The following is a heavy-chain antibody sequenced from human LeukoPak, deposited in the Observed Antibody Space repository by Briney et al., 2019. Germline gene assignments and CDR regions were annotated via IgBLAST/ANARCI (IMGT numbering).Heavy chain of an antibody. D-gene: IGHD3-10*01. CDR1: GLTFSSYW. CDR3: ARDLDGSGNYHRFDP. J-gene: IGHJ5*02. Sequence: GGSLRLSCAASGLTFSSYWMHWVRQAPGKGLVWVSRINGDGSTTTYADSVKGRFTISRDNAKNTLYVQMNSLRVEDTAVYYCARDLDGSGNYHRFDPWGQGTLVTVSS. V-gene: IGHV3-74*01. CDR2: INGDGSTT.